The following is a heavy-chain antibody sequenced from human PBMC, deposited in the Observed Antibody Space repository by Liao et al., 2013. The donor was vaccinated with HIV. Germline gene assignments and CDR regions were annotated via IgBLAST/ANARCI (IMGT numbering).Heavy chain of an antibody. CDR3: AGSGNYYTTYYYYMDV. D-gene: IGHD3-10*01. V-gene: IGHV4-4*07. J-gene: IGHJ6*03. CDR1: GGSISNYY. CDR2: IYSSGST. Sequence: QVQLQGSGPGLVKPSETLSLTCTVSGGSISNYYWNWIRQPAGKGLEWIGRIYSSGSTDYNPSLKSRVTMSVDTFKNQFSLRLRSVTAADTAVYYCAGSGNYYTTYYYYMDVWARDHGHHLL.